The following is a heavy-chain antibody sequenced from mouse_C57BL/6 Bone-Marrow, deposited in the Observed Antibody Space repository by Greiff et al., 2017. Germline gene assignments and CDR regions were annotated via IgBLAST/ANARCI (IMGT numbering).Heavy chain of an antibody. D-gene: IGHD1-1*01. J-gene: IGHJ1*03. CDR2: IHPNSGST. Sequence: VQLQQPGAELVKPGASVKLSCKASGYTFTSYWMHWVKQRPGQGLEWIGMIHPNSGSTNYNEKFKSKATLTVDKSSSTAYMQLSSLTSEDSAVYYCARSQYYGSSYPWYFDVWGTGTTVTVSS. CDR3: ARSQYYGSSYPWYFDV. CDR1: GYTFTSYW. V-gene: IGHV1-64*01.